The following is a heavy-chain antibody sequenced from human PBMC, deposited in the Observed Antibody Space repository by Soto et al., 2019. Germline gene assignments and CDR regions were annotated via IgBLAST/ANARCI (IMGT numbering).Heavy chain of an antibody. Sequence: PGESLKISCAASGFTFSSYWMHWVRQAPGKGLVWVAHIDTDGSSTSYADSVKGRFTISRDNAKNTLYLQMNSLRAEDTAVYYCVRVFDTYYFDLWGQGNMVTVSS. CDR2: IDTDGSST. CDR1: GFTFSSYW. D-gene: IGHD3-9*01. J-gene: IGHJ4*02. V-gene: IGHV3-74*01. CDR3: VRVFDTYYFDL.